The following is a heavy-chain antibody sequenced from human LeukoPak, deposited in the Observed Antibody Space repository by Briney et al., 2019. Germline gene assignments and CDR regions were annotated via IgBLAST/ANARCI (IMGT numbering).Heavy chain of an antibody. J-gene: IGHJ4*02. CDR1: GYSFTSYW. CDR3: ARSCSSTSCYLDY. Sequence: GESLKIPCKGSGYSFTSYWIGWVRQMPGKGLEWMGIIYPGDSDTRYSPSFQGQVTISADKSISTAYLQWSSLKASDTAMYYCARSCSSTSCYLDYWGQGTLVTVSS. CDR2: IYPGDSDT. D-gene: IGHD2-2*01. V-gene: IGHV5-51*01.